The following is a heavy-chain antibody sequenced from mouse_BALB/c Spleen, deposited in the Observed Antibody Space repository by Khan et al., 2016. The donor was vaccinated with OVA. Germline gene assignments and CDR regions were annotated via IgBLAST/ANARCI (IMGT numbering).Heavy chain of an antibody. CDR1: GFTFSDYY. D-gene: IGHD2-13*01. V-gene: IGHV5-4*02. CDR3: VRGYYGDPFAY. CDR2: ISVGGSYT. J-gene: IGHJ3*01. Sequence: EVELVESGGGLVKPGGSLKLSCAASGFTFSDYYMYWVRQTPDKRLEWVATISVGGSYTYYTDSVKGRFTISRDDAKNNLYLQMSSLKSEDTAIYYCVRGYYGDPFAYWGQGTLVTVSA.